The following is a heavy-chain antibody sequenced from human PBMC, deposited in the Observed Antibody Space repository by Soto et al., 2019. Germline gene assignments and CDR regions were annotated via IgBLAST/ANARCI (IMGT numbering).Heavy chain of an antibody. CDR1: GYNLGAYY. D-gene: IGHD2-15*01. CDR3: PRGRDAASHFYSPHGMDV. Sequence: ASVKVSCKASGYNLGAYYTYWVRQAPGRGLEWVGLMVSMIGGTDYEERLRYMINTTWDTSINTVYLELSRLRSDDKAIYVWPRGRDAASHFYSPHGMDVWGQGTTVTVSS. J-gene: IGHJ6*02. CDR2: MVSMIGGT. V-gene: IGHV1-2*02.